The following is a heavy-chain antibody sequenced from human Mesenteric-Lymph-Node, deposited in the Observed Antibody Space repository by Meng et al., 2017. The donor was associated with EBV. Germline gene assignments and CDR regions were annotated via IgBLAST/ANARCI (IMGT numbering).Heavy chain of an antibody. J-gene: IGHJ4*02. CDR3: ATAYGDYFEGFDY. CDR1: GYTFTDYY. CDR2: VDPEDGKT. D-gene: IGHD4-17*01. Sequence: VQLVQSGAEGKKPGATVKISCQVSGYTFTDYYMHWVQQAPGKGLEWMGLVDPEDGKTIYAEKFQGRITITADTSTDTSYMELSSLRSEDTAVYYCATAYGDYFEGFDYWGQGTLVTVSS. V-gene: IGHV1-69-2*01.